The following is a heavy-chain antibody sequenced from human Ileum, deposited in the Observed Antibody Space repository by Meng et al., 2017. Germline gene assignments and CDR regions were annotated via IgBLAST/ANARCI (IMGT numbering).Heavy chain of an antibody. CDR3: ASGSGSLDY. J-gene: IGHJ4*02. Sequence: GQLQQSGPGLVKPSQTLSLTCAVSGGSVSSNIAAWNWIRQSPLRGLEWLGRTYYRSKWYSEYAVSEKSRISITPDTSKNQFSLQMNSVTPEDTAVYYCASGSGSLDYWGPGTLVTVSS. CDR2: TYYRSKWYS. D-gene: IGHD3-3*01. CDR1: GGSVSSNIAA. V-gene: IGHV6-1*01.